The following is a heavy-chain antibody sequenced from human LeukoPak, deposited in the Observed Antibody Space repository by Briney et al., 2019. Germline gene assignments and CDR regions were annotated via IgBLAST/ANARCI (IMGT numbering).Heavy chain of an antibody. V-gene: IGHV3-21*01. D-gene: IGHD4-17*01. CDR1: GFTFSTYT. CDR3: AREGDYGDYDY. CDR2: ISSSSTYI. Sequence: PGGSLRLSCAASGFTFSTYTMNWVRQAPGKGLEWVSSISSSSTYIYYADSVKGRFTISTDNAKNSLYLQMNSLRAEDTAVYYCAREGDYGDYDYWGQGTLVTVSS. J-gene: IGHJ4*02.